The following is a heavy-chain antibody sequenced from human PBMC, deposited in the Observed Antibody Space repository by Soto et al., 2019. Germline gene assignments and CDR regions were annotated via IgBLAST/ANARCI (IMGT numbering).Heavy chain of an antibody. CDR3: ARDMGHCTNGVCFDY. CDR1: GGSISSYY. V-gene: IGHV4-59*01. D-gene: IGHD2-8*01. Sequence: QVQLQESGPGLLKPSETLSLTCTVSGGSISSYYWSGIRQPPGRGLEWIGYIFYSGSTNYNPSLKSRVTISVDTSKNQFSLKLSSVTAADTAVYYCARDMGHCTNGVCFDYWGQGTLVTVSS. CDR2: IFYSGST. J-gene: IGHJ4*02.